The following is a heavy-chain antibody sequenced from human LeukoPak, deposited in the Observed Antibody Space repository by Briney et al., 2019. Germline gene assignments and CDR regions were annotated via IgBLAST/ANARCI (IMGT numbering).Heavy chain of an antibody. J-gene: IGHJ4*02. CDR3: ARDLDFWSGRGDY. CDR1: GYTFAGYY. CDR2: INPNSGGT. Sequence: ASVKVSCKASGYTFAGYYMHWVRQAPGQGLEWMGWINPNSGGTNYAQKFQGRVTMTRDTSISTAYMELSRLRSDDTAVYYCARDLDFWSGRGDYWGQGTLVTVSS. D-gene: IGHD3-3*01. V-gene: IGHV1-2*02.